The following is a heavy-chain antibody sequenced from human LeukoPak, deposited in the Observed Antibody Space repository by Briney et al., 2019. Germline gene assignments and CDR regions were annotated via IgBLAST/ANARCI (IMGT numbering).Heavy chain of an antibody. CDR2: IHASGDT. CDR1: GGSISTYY. V-gene: IGHV4-4*07. D-gene: IGHD3-9*01. Sequence: SETLSLTCTVSGGSISTYYWTWIRQPAGKGLEWIGRIHASGDTNCNPSLKSRVTMSVDTSKNLFSLKLSSVTAADTAVYYCARPTIFEYYFDSWGQGTLVTVSS. CDR3: ARPTIFEYYFDS. J-gene: IGHJ4*02.